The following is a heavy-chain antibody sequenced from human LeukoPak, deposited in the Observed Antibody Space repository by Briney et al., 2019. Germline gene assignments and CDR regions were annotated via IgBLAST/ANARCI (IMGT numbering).Heavy chain of an antibody. CDR1: GGSINSFY. CDR3: ARGYSYGWNYFDY. Sequence: SETLSLTCTVSGGSINSFYWSWIRQSPGKGLEWIGNIYYHGNTYYNPSLESRVTISIDTSKRQFSLKLTSVTAADTAVYYCARGYSYGWNYFDYWGQGTLVTVSS. J-gene: IGHJ4*02. V-gene: IGHV4-59*01. CDR2: IYYHGNT. D-gene: IGHD5-18*01.